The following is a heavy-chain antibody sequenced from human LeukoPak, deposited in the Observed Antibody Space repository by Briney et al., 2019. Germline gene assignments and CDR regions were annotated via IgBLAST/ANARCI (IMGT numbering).Heavy chain of an antibody. CDR3: ARGGDSSGYFVPVDY. V-gene: IGHV3-30-3*01. CDR2: ISYDGSNK. CDR1: GFTFSSYA. D-gene: IGHD3-22*01. J-gene: IGHJ4*02. Sequence: GGSLRLSCAASGFTFSSYAMHWVRQAPGKGLEWVAVISYDGSNKYYADSVKGRFTISRDNSKNTLYLQMNSLRAEDTAVYYCARGGDSSGYFVPVDYWGQGTLVTVSS.